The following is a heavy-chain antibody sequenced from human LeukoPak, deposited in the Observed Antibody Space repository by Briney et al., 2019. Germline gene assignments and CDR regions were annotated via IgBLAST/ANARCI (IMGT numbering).Heavy chain of an antibody. V-gene: IGHV4-39*01. CDR2: IYYSGST. Sequence: SETLSLTCTVSGGSISSSSYYWGWIRQPPGKGLEWIGSIYYSGSTYYSPSLKSRVTISVDTSKNQFSLKLSSVTAADTAAYYCARYYYGSGTNLFDYWGQGTLVTVSS. CDR1: GGSISSSSYY. CDR3: ARYYYGSGTNLFDY. D-gene: IGHD3-10*01. J-gene: IGHJ4*02.